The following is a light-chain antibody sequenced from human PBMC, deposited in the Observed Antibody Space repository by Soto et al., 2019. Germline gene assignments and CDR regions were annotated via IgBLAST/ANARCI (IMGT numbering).Light chain of an antibody. J-gene: IGKJ5*01. V-gene: IGKV3-11*01. CDR3: QQRHMWPIT. CDR1: QSFRCL. Sequence: EVVLTQSPVTLSLSPGDRATLSCRASQSFRCLLAWYQQKPGQAPRLLIYDAYNMATGIPPRFSGSGSGTDFTLTISSLESEDSAVYYCQQRHMWPITFGQGTRLEIK. CDR2: DAY.